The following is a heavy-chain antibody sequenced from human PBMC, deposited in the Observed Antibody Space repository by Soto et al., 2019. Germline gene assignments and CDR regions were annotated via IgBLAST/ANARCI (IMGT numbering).Heavy chain of an antibody. Sequence: GWSLRLSCASYVFTFSSYAMHWVRQAPGKGLEWVAVISYDGSNKYYADSVKGRFTISRDNSKNTLYLQMNSLRAEDTAVYYCARDEVATRVYYYYYGMDVWGQGTTVTVSS. CDR2: ISYDGSNK. J-gene: IGHJ6*02. V-gene: IGHV3-30-3*01. CDR1: VFTFSSYA. D-gene: IGHD5-12*01. CDR3: ARDEVATRVYYYYYGMDV.